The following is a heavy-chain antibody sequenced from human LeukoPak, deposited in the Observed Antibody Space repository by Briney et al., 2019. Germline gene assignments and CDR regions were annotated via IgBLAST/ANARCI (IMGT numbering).Heavy chain of an antibody. CDR3: AKKPPNRSGYILDY. D-gene: IGHD3-22*01. CDR1: GFTFSSYA. J-gene: IGHJ4*02. V-gene: IGHV3-23*01. CDR2: ISGSGGST. Sequence: GGSLRLSCAASGFTFSSYAMSWVRQAPGKGLEWVSAISGSGGSTYYAGSVKGRFTISRDNSKNTLYLQMNSLRAEDTAVYYCAKKPPNRSGYILDYWGQGTLVTVSS.